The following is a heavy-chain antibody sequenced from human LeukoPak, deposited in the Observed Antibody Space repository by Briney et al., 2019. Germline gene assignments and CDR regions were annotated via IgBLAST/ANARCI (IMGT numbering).Heavy chain of an antibody. Sequence: GGSLRLSCAPSGFTFSSYAMSWVRQAPGKGMEWVSAISGSGGSTYYADSVKGRFTISRDNSKNTLYLQMNSLRAEDTAVYYCAKDRNTVTTSWFDPWGQGTLVTVSS. CDR3: AKDRNTVTTSWFDP. CDR2: ISGSGGST. V-gene: IGHV3-23*01. CDR1: GFTFSSYA. J-gene: IGHJ5*02. D-gene: IGHD4-17*01.